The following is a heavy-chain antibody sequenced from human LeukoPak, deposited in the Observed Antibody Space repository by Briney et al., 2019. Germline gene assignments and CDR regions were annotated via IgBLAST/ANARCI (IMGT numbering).Heavy chain of an antibody. CDR1: GYTFTGYY. Sequence: GASVKVSCRASGYTFTGYYMHWVRQAPGQGLEWMGGIIPIFGTANYAQKFQGRVTITTDESTSTAYMELSSLRSEDTAVYYCARERTYKEYSSSSGVFDYWGQGTLVTVSS. V-gene: IGHV1-69*05. J-gene: IGHJ4*02. CDR3: ARERTYKEYSSSSGVFDY. CDR2: IIPIFGTA. D-gene: IGHD6-6*01.